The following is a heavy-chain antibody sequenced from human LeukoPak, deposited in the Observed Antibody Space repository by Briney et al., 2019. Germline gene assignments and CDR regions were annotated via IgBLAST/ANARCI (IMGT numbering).Heavy chain of an antibody. CDR1: GGSISSYY. Sequence: SSETLSLTCTVSGGSISSYYWSWIRQPPGKGLEWIGRIYTSGSTNYNPSLKSRVTMSVDTSKNQFSLKLSSVTAADTAVYYCARARTGVSSSSGRYYFDYWGQGTLVTVSS. V-gene: IGHV4-4*07. D-gene: IGHD6-6*01. J-gene: IGHJ4*02. CDR3: ARARTGVSSSSGRYYFDY. CDR2: IYTSGST.